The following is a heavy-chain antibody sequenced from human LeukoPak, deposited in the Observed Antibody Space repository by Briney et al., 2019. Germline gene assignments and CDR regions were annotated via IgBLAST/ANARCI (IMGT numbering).Heavy chain of an antibody. D-gene: IGHD6-13*01. CDR1: GGSISSYY. V-gene: IGHV4-59*12. J-gene: IGHJ4*02. CDR3: ARGSDTAAGLY. Sequence: SETLSLTCTVSGGSISSYYWSWIRQPPGKGLEWIGYIYYSGSTKYNPSLKSRVTISVDTSKNQFSLKLSSVTAADTAVYYCARGSDTAAGLYWGQGTLVTVSS. CDR2: IYYSGST.